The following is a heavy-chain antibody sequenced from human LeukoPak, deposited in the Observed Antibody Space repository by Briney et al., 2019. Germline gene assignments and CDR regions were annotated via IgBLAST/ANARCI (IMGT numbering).Heavy chain of an antibody. Sequence: VASVKVSCTASGGTFSSYAVSWVRQAPGQGLEWMGRIIPILGIANYAQKFQGRVTITADKSTSTAYMELSSLRSEDTAVYYCARGDGYNVADAFDIWGQGTMVTVSS. D-gene: IGHD5-24*01. CDR3: ARGDGYNVADAFDI. CDR2: IIPILGIA. CDR1: GGTFSSYA. V-gene: IGHV1-69*04. J-gene: IGHJ3*02.